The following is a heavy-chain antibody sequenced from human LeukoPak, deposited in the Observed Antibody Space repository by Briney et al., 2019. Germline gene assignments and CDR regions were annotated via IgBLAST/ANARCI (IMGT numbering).Heavy chain of an antibody. D-gene: IGHD4-17*01. Sequence: SETLSLTCTVSGGSISSYYWSWIRQPPGKGLEWIGYIYYSGSTNYNPSLKSRVTISVDTSKNQFSLKLSSVTAADTAVYYCARRGRVWGDYGDYYYYGMDVWGQGTTVTVSS. CDR2: IYYSGST. CDR1: GGSISSYY. V-gene: IGHV4-59*08. CDR3: ARRGRVWGDYGDYYYYGMDV. J-gene: IGHJ6*02.